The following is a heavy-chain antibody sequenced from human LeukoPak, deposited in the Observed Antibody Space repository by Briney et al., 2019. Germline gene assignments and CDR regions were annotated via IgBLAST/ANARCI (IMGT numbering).Heavy chain of an antibody. CDR1: GFTFSSYA. J-gene: IGHJ6*03. Sequence: GGSLRLSCAASGFTFSSYAMSWVRQAPGKGLEWVSAIVSSGDSTYYADSVKGWFTISRDNSKNTLYLQMNSLRAEDTAVYYCAKADGGQWPSSYYYYYMDVWGKGTTVTVSS. CDR2: IVSSGDST. CDR3: AKADGGQWPSSYYYYYMDV. V-gene: IGHV3-23*01. D-gene: IGHD6-19*01.